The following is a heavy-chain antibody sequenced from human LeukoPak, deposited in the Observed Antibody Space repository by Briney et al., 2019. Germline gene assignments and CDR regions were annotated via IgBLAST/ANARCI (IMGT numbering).Heavy chain of an antibody. CDR3: ARDFSDCSGGSCYSGAFDI. CDR1: GGSISSYY. J-gene: IGHJ3*02. V-gene: IGHV4-59*01. D-gene: IGHD2-15*01. CDR2: IYYSGST. Sequence: SETLSLTCTVSGGSISSYYWSWIRQPPGKGLEWIGYIYYSGSTNYNPSLKSRVTISVDTSKNQFSLKLSSVTAADTAVYYCARDFSDCSGGSCYSGAFDIWGQGTMVTVSS.